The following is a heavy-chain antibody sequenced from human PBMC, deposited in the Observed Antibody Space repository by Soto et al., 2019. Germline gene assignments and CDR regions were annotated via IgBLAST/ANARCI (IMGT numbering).Heavy chain of an antibody. J-gene: IGHJ4*02. D-gene: IGHD3-3*01. CDR3: VRDFRSSDF. CDR1: GFTFSNYW. V-gene: IGHV3-74*01. CDR2: INGVGTYT. Sequence: EVQLVESGGGSAQPGGSLRLSCAASGFTFSNYWIHWVRQAPGKGPMWVSRINGVGTYTNYADSVRGRFSISRDNSENTVYLQMNILRAEDTAMYYCVRDFRSSDFWGQGTPVTVSS.